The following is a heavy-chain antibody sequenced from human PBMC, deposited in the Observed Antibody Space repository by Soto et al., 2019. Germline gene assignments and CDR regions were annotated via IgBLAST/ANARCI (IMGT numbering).Heavy chain of an antibody. CDR3: ARDSKLCSGGSCYLFDY. CDR1: GGTFSSYA. Sequence: QVQLVQSGAEVKKPGSSVKVSCKASGGTFSSYAISWVRQAPGQGLEWMGGIIPIFGTANYAQKFQGRVTITADESTSTADMELSSLRSEDTAVYYCARDSKLCSGGSCYLFDYWGQGTLVTVSS. J-gene: IGHJ4*02. CDR2: IIPIFGTA. D-gene: IGHD2-15*01. V-gene: IGHV1-69*01.